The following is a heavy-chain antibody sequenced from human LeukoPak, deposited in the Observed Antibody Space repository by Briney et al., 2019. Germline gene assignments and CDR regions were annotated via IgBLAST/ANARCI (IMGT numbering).Heavy chain of an antibody. CDR3: AREYTLYRSGWFLDY. CDR1: GDSSYNNTYY. Sequence: SETLSLTCTVSGDSSYNNTYYWGWIRQPPGKGLEWIGTIDYGGSTYYSPSLKSRATISIDTSKNQFSLKLRSLTAADTAVYYCAREYTLYRSGWFLDYWGQGTVVTVSS. D-gene: IGHD6-19*01. J-gene: IGHJ4*02. V-gene: IGHV4-39*07. CDR2: IDYGGST.